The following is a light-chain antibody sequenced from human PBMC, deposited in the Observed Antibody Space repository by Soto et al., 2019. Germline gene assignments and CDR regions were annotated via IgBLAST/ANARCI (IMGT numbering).Light chain of an antibody. CDR3: QQYDNWPARWT. V-gene: IGKV3-15*01. Sequence: EIVMTQSPATLSVSPGERVTLSCRASQSVGTNLAWYQQKPGQAPRLLILGASTRASGIPAKFSGSGSGTEFTLSIGSLQSEDFAIYYCQQYDNWPARWTFGQGTKVEIK. CDR1: QSVGTN. CDR2: GAS. J-gene: IGKJ2*01.